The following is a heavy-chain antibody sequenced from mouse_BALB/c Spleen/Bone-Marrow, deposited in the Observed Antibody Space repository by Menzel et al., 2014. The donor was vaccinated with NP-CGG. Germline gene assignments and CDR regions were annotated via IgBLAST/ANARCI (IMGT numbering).Heavy chain of an antibody. CDR2: IYPGSGST. CDR3: ANLGRYATDY. D-gene: IGHD3-1*01. CDR1: GYTFTDYY. J-gene: IGHJ4*01. V-gene: IGHV1-84*02. Sequence: VQLQESGPELVKPGASVKISCKASGYTFTDYYINWVKQKPGQGLEWIGWIYPGSGSTKYNEKFKGKATLTVDTSSNTAYMQPSSLTSEDTAVYFCANLGRYATDYWGQGTSVTVSS.